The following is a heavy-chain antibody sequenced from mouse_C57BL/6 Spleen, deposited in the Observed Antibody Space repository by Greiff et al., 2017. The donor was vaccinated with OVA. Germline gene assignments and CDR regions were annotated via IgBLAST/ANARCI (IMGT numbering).Heavy chain of an antibody. CDR1: GFTFSSYG. CDR3: ARQDDYAWFAY. CDR2: ISSGGSYT. Sequence: EVKLVESGGDLVKPGGSLKLSCAASGFTFSSYGMSWVRQTPDKRLEWVATISSGGSYTYYPASVKGRFTISRDNAKNTLYLQMSSLKSEDTAMYYCARQDDYAWFAYWGQGTLVTVSA. V-gene: IGHV5-6*01. D-gene: IGHD2-4*01. J-gene: IGHJ3*01.